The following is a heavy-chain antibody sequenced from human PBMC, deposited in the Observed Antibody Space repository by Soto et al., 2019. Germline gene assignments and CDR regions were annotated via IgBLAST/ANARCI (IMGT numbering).Heavy chain of an antibody. CDR3: AKGGYCSRTSCPASLDY. CDR2: ISYDGSNK. J-gene: IGHJ4*02. Sequence: EGSLRLSCAASGFTFSSYGMHWVRQAPGKGLEWVAVISYDGSNKYYADSVKGRFTISRDNSKNTLYLQMNSLRAEDTAVYYCAKGGYCSRTSCPASLDYWGQGTLVTVSS. CDR1: GFTFSSYG. D-gene: IGHD2-2*01. V-gene: IGHV3-30*18.